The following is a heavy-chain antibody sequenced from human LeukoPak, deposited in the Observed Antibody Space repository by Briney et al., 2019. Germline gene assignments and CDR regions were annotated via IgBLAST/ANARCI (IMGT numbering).Heavy chain of an antibody. CDR2: INPSGGST. Sequence: ASVKVSCKAPGYTFINYYMHWVRQAPGQGLEWMGIINPSGGSTSYAQKFQGRVTMTRDTSTSTVYMELSSLRSEDTAVYYCARDFGSSFDYWGQGTLVTVSS. V-gene: IGHV1-46*01. J-gene: IGHJ4*02. CDR3: ARDFGSSFDY. D-gene: IGHD2-15*01. CDR1: GYTFINYY.